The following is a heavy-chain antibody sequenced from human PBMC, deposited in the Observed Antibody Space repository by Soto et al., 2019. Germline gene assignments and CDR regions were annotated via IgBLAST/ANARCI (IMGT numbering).Heavy chain of an antibody. CDR3: ARDHRQLRFDNWFDP. J-gene: IGHJ5*02. D-gene: IGHD3-3*01. V-gene: IGHV4-59*01. Sequence: PSETLSLTCTVSGGSISSYYWSWIRQPPGKGLEWIGYIYYSGSTNYNPSLKSRVTISVDTSKNQFSLKLSSVTAADTAVYYCARDHRQLRFDNWFDPWGQGTLVTVSS. CDR2: IYYSGST. CDR1: GGSISSYY.